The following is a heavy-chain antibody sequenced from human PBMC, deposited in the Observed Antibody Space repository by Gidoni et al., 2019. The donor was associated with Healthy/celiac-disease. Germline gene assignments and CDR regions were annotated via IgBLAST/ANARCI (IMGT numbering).Heavy chain of an antibody. V-gene: IGHV3-13*01. D-gene: IGHD2-2*01. Sequence: EVQLVESGGGLVQPGGSLSLSCAASGFPCSSYDRHWVRQATGKGLEWVSAIGTAGDTYYTGSVKGRLTISRENAKNSLYLQMNSLRAGDTAVYYCARGPGYCSSTSCYHYGMDVWGQGTTVTVSS. CDR3: ARGPGYCSSTSCYHYGMDV. CDR2: IGTAGDT. CDR1: GFPCSSYD. J-gene: IGHJ6*02.